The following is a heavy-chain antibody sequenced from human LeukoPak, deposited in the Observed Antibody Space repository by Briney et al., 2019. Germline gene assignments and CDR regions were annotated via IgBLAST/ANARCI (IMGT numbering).Heavy chain of an antibody. Sequence: SKTLSLTCTVSGGSISSYYWSWIRQPPGKGLEGIGYIYYSGSTNYNPSLKSRVTISVDTSKHQFSLKLSSVAAADPAVYYCGRVGAYGSGSYLDYWGQGTLVTVSS. CDR3: GRVGAYGSGSYLDY. CDR1: GGSISSYY. D-gene: IGHD3-10*01. CDR2: IYYSGST. V-gene: IGHV4-59*01. J-gene: IGHJ4*02.